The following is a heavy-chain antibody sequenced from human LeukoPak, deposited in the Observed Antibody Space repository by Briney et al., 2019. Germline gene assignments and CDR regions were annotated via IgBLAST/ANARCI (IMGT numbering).Heavy chain of an antibody. CDR2: IYSGGST. CDR3: ARDIVVVPAARDY. J-gene: IGHJ4*02. CDR1: GFTVSSNY. D-gene: IGHD2-2*01. Sequence: PGGSLRLSCAASGFTVSSNYMSWVRQAPGKGPEWVSVIYSGGSTYYADSVKGRFTISRDNSKNTLYLQMNSLRAEDTAVYYCARDIVVVPAARDYWGQGTLVTVSS. V-gene: IGHV3-66*02.